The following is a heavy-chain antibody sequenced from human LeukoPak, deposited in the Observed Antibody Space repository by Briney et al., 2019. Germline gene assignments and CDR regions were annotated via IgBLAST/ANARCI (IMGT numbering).Heavy chain of an antibody. CDR1: GYTFTGYY. CDR2: INPQSGDT. V-gene: IGHV1-2*02. D-gene: IGHD3-22*01. Sequence: ASVKVSCKASGYTFTGYYMHWVRQAPGQGLEWMGWINPQSGDTNYPQKFQGRVTMTRDTSISTAYMELSRLRSDDTAVYYCARVTYDSSGYFLDFDSWGQGTLVTVSS. CDR3: ARVTYDSSGYFLDFDS. J-gene: IGHJ4*02.